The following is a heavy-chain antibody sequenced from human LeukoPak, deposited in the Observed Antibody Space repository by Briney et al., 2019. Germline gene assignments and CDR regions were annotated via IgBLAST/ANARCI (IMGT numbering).Heavy chain of an antibody. D-gene: IGHD1-26*01. V-gene: IGHV3-74*01. Sequence: GGSLRLSCAASGFTFSSYWMHWVRQAPGKGLVWVSRINSDGSSTSYADSVKGRFTISRDNAKNTLHLQMNSLRAEDTAVYYCARDLLGNSGSYLRHPNGPPFDYWGQGTLVTVSS. CDR1: GFTFSSYW. CDR3: ARDLLGNSGSYLRHPNGPPFDY. CDR2: INSDGSST. J-gene: IGHJ4*02.